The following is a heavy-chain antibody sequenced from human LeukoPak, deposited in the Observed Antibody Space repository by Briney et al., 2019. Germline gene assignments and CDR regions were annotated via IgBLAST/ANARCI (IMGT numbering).Heavy chain of an antibody. CDR3: TTLGLTGYYAFDY. CDR1: GFTFSVPW. V-gene: IGHV3-15*01. CDR2: IKSKTDGGTT. J-gene: IGHJ4*02. Sequence: GGSLRLSCAASGFTFSVPWMSWVRQAPGKGLEWVGRIKSKTDGGTTDYAAPVKGRFTISRDDSKNTLYLQMNSLTTEDTAVYYCTTLGLTGYYAFDYWGQGSLVTVSS. D-gene: IGHD3-9*01.